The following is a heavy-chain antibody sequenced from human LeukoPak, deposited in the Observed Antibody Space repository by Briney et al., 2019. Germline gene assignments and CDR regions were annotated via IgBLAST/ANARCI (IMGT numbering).Heavy chain of an antibody. CDR3: AKVRGTYSSGYFFDY. CDR2: ISWNSGYI. CDR1: GFTFDNYA. V-gene: IGHV3-9*01. D-gene: IGHD6-19*01. Sequence: PGRSLRHSCAASGFTFDNYAMHWVRQAPGKGLEWLSIISWNSGYIGYADSVKGRFTISRDNAKKSLDLQMNSPRAEDTAFYYCAKVRGTYSSGYFFDYWGQGTLVTVSS. J-gene: IGHJ4*02.